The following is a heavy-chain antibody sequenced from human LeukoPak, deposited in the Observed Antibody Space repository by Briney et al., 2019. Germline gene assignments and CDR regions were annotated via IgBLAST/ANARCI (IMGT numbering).Heavy chain of an antibody. CDR3: AREGGIAAAGGYYFDY. J-gene: IGHJ4*02. D-gene: IGHD6-13*01. Sequence: DSVEGRFTISRDNAKNSLYLQMNSLRAEDTAVYYCAREGGIAAAGGYYFDYWGQGTLVTVSS. V-gene: IGHV3-7*01.